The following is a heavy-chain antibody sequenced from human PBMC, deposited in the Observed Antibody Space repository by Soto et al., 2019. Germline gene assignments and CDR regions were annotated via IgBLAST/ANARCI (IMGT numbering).Heavy chain of an antibody. CDR2: ISGYNGNT. CDR3: AREGQAPYYYYGMDV. V-gene: IGHV1-18*01. J-gene: IGHJ6*02. CDR1: GYTFTNYG. Sequence: QVQVVQSGDEVKKPGASVKVSCKASGYTFTNYGFSWVRQAPGQGLEWMGWISGYNGNTKYAEKFQGRVTMTTDTDTSTANMELRSLRSDDTAVYYCAREGQAPYYYYGMDVWGQGTAVTVSS.